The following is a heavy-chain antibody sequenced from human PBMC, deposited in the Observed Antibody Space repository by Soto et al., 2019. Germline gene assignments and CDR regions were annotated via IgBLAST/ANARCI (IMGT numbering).Heavy chain of an antibody. D-gene: IGHD6-13*01. CDR3: ARVRFPGIAAIGAFDI. CDR1: GYTFTSYY. J-gene: IGHJ3*02. V-gene: IGHV1-46*01. Sequence: GASVKVSCKASGYTFTSYYMHWVRQAPGQGLEWMGIINPGGGSTSYAQKFQGRVTMTRDTSTSTVYMELSSLRSEDTAVYYCARVRFPGIAAIGAFDIWGQGTMVTVSS. CDR2: INPGGGST.